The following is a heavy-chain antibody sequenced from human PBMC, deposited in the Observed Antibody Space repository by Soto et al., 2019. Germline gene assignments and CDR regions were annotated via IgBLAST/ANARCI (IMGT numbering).Heavy chain of an antibody. Sequence: PGGSLRLSCAASGFTFSSYSMNWVRQAPGKGLEWVSYISSSSSTIYYADSVKGRFTISRDNAKNSLYLQMNSLRDEDTAVYYCARDGEDYYDSSGVHSYAFDIWGQGTMVTVSS. J-gene: IGHJ3*02. V-gene: IGHV3-48*02. CDR1: GFTFSSYS. CDR3: ARDGEDYYDSSGVHSYAFDI. D-gene: IGHD3-22*01. CDR2: ISSSSSTI.